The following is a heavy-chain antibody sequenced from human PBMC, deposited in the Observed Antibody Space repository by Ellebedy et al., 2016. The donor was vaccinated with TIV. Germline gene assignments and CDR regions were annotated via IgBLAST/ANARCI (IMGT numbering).Heavy chain of an antibody. J-gene: IGHJ4*02. D-gene: IGHD1-26*01. V-gene: IGHV1-2*02. Sequence: ASVKVSXKASGYTFIDYGIHWVRQAPGQGLDWVGRIHPNSGDTYYAQKFQGRVTMTRDTSISTVYMGLSSLTSDDTAVYYCARDFYGSYEYWGQGTLVTVSS. CDR2: IHPNSGDT. CDR1: GYTFIDYG. CDR3: ARDFYGSYEY.